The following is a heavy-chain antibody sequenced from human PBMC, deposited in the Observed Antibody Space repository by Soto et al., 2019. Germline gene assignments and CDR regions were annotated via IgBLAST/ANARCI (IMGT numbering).Heavy chain of an antibody. D-gene: IGHD3-22*01. J-gene: IGHJ4*02. V-gene: IGHV1-24*01. CDR2: FDPEDGET. CDR1: GYTLTELS. CDR3: ATRYYDSSGYYSPFDY. Sequence: ASVKVSCKVSGYTLTELSMHWVRQAPGKGLEWMGGFDPEDGETIYAQKFQGRVTMTEDTSTDTAYMELSSLRSEDTAVYYCATRYYDSSGYYSPFDYWGQGTLVTVSS.